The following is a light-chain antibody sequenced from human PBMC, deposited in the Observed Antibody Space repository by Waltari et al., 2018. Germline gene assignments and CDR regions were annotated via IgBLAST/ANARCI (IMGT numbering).Light chain of an antibody. J-gene: IGLJ3*02. V-gene: IGLV2-23*02. CDR1: SSDIGGYDI. CDR2: DVS. CDR3: CSYAGNYVWV. Sequence: QSALTQPAAVSGSPGQSVTISCTGASSDIGGYDIVSWYQQHPGNAPKLVISDVSKRPSGVSARFSGSKSGDTASLTISGLQFEDEADYYCCSYAGNYVWVFGGGTRLTVL.